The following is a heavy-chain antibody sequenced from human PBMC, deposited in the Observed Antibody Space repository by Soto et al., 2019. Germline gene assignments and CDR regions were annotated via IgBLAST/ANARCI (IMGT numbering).Heavy chain of an antibody. V-gene: IGHV3-30*04. CDR2: ISFDGRVT. CDR3: AREPYGDSQYFDY. Sequence: QVHLVESGGVMVQPGTSLRLSCTASGFTFNSLSLHGVRQRPDKGLEWVAVISFDGRVTYYADFVKGRFTVSRDNSKNTIYLQVNSLRAEDTAVYYCAREPYGDSQYFDYWGQGTLVTVSS. CDR1: GFTFNSLS. J-gene: IGHJ4*02. D-gene: IGHD2-21*02.